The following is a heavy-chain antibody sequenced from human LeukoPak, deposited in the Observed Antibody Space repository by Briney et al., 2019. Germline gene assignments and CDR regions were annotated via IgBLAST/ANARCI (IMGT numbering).Heavy chain of an antibody. CDR2: IRYDGSNK. D-gene: IGHD2-15*01. CDR3: ARDGWSDDAFDI. CDR1: GFTFSSYG. V-gene: IGHV3-30*02. J-gene: IGHJ3*02. Sequence: GGSLRLSCAASGFTFSSYGMHWVRQAPGKGLEWVAFIRYDGSNKYYADSVKGRFTISRDNAKNSLYLQMNSLRAEDTAVYYCARDGWSDDAFDIWGQGTMVTVSS.